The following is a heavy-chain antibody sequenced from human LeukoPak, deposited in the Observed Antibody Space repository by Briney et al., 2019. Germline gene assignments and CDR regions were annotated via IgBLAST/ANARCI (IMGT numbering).Heavy chain of an antibody. CDR1: RFTFSSYR. Sequence: GGSLRLSCAASRFTFSSYRMSWVRQAPGKGLEWVANIKQDGSEKYYVDSVKGRFTISRDNAKNSLYLQMNSLRAEDTAVYYCARVPGRRDWNYEADFDYWGQGTLVTFSS. CDR2: IKQDGSEK. V-gene: IGHV3-7*01. D-gene: IGHD1-7*01. J-gene: IGHJ4*02. CDR3: ARVPGRRDWNYEADFDY.